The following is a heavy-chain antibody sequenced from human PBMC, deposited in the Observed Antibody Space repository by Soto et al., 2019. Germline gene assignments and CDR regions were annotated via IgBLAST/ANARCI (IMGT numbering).Heavy chain of an antibody. CDR3: ARPRTVTTIGYYGMDV. J-gene: IGHJ6*02. Sequence: WGSLRLSCAASGFTFISYGIHFFRHSPFKGLEWVAVIWYDGSNKYYADSVKGRFTISRDNSKNTLYLQMNSLRAEDTAVYYCARPRTVTTIGYYGMDVWGQGTTVTVSS. CDR1: GFTFISYG. CDR2: IWYDGSNK. D-gene: IGHD4-17*01. V-gene: IGHV3-33*01.